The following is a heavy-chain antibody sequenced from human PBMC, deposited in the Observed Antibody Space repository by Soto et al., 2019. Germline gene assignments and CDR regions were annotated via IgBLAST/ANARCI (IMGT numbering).Heavy chain of an antibody. Sequence: SVKVSFKASGGTFSSYAISWVRQAPGQGLEWMGGIIPIFGTANYAQKFQGRVTITADESTSTAYMELSSLRSEDTAVYYCAGYDSSGYYPPRYYFQHWGQGTLVTVSS. CDR3: AGYDSSGYYPPRYYFQH. D-gene: IGHD3-22*01. CDR2: IIPIFGTA. J-gene: IGHJ1*01. V-gene: IGHV1-69*13. CDR1: GGTFSSYA.